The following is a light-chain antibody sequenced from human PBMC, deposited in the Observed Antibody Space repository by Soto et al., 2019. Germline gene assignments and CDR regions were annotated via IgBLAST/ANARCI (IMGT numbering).Light chain of an antibody. J-gene: IGKJ2*01. V-gene: IGKV3-15*01. Sequence: EIAMTQSPANLSVSPGERATLSCRASQSISTELAWYQQIPGQPPRLLIYSASTRSTGVPARFTGSGSGSEFTLTISGLHSEDFAIYYCQQGHNWPLTFGQGTKLEI. CDR1: QSISTE. CDR2: SAS. CDR3: QQGHNWPLT.